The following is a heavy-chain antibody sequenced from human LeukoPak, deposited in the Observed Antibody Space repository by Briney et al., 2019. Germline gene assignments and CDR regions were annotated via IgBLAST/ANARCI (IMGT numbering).Heavy chain of an antibody. Sequence: GGSLRLSCAASGFTFSSYSMNWVRQAPGKGLEWVSSISSSSSYIYYADSVKGRFTISRDNAKNSLYLQMNSLRAEDTAVYYCAKDDLSVVVAATTYYYYYMDVWGKGTTVTVSS. CDR3: AKDDLSVVVAATTYYYYYMDV. CDR2: ISSSSSYI. V-gene: IGHV3-21*01. CDR1: GFTFSSYS. J-gene: IGHJ6*03. D-gene: IGHD2-15*01.